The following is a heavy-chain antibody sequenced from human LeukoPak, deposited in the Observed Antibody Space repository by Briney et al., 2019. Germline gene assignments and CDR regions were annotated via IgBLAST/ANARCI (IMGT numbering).Heavy chain of an antibody. Sequence: GGSLRLSCAGSGFTFCSYEMNWVRQAPGKGLEWVSYISISGSTVYYADSVKGRFTISRDNAKNSLYLQMNSLRAEDTAVYYCARDGRYCSSTSCYENWFDPWGQGTLVTVSS. CDR1: GFTFCSYE. CDR2: ISISGSTV. J-gene: IGHJ5*02. CDR3: ARDGRYCSSTSCYENWFDP. D-gene: IGHD2-2*01. V-gene: IGHV3-48*03.